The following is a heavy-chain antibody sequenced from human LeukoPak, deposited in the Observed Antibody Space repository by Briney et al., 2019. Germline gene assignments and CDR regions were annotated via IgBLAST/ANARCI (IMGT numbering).Heavy chain of an antibody. D-gene: IGHD6-19*01. Sequence: GRSLRLSCAASGFTFSSYWMHWVRQAPGKGLVWVSRINSDGSSTSYADSVKGRFTISRDNAKNTLYLQMNSLRAEDTAVYYCAREGLVIKQWLENNWFDPWGQGTLVTVSS. J-gene: IGHJ5*02. V-gene: IGHV3-74*01. CDR3: AREGLVIKQWLENNWFDP. CDR2: INSDGSST. CDR1: GFTFSSYW.